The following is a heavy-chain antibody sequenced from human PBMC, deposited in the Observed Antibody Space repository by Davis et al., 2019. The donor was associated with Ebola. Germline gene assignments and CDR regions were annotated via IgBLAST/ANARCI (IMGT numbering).Heavy chain of an antibody. V-gene: IGHV5-10-1*01. J-gene: IGHJ4*02. CDR3: ARHGQWLVLWNY. CDR2: IDPSDSYT. CDR1: GYSFTSYW. Sequence: GESLKISCQGSGYSFTSYWIGWVRQMPGKGLEWMGRIDPSDSYTNYSPSFQGHVTISADKSISTAYLQWSSLKASDTAMYYCARHGQWLVLWNYWGQGTLVTVSS. D-gene: IGHD6-19*01.